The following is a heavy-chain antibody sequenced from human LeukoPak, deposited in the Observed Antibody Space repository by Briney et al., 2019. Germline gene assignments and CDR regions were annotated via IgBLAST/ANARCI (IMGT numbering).Heavy chain of an antibody. CDR2: IKHDASEK. V-gene: IGHV3-7*01. Sequence: PGGSLRLSCAASGFTFSSYWMSWVRQAPGKGLEWVANIKHDASEKYFMESLKGRFTISRDNAKNSLYLQMNSLRAEDTAVYYCARGYYDSNAQLFDYWGQGTLVTVSS. CDR3: ARGYYDSNAQLFDY. CDR1: GFTFSSYW. D-gene: IGHD3-22*01. J-gene: IGHJ4*02.